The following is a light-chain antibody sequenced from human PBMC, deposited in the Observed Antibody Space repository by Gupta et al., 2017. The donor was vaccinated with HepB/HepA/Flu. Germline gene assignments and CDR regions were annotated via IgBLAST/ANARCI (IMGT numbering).Light chain of an antibody. Sequence: DIQLTQSPSFLSSSVGDRVTITCRASQGISSYLAWYQQRPGKAPNLLIYSASTLQSGVPSRFSGSGSGTEFTLTISSLQPEDFASYYCQQFKSFPLTCGQGTRLEIK. J-gene: IGKJ5*01. CDR2: SAS. CDR1: QGISSY. V-gene: IGKV1-9*01. CDR3: QQFKSFPLT.